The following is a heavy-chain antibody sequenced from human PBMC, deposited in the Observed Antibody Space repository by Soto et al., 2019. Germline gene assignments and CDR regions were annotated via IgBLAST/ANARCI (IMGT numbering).Heavy chain of an antibody. Sequence: ASVKVSFKASGGTLSTFINYPINWVRQAPGQGLEWMGGIVPNIGTVNYAQKFQGRVTITADKSTGTAYMELSNLRSEDSALYYCARRDTSGFLRYFDNWGQGTLVTVSS. CDR3: ARRDTSGFLRYFDN. D-gene: IGHD3-3*01. V-gene: IGHV1-69*06. J-gene: IGHJ4*02. CDR2: IVPNIGTV. CDR1: GGTLSTFINYP.